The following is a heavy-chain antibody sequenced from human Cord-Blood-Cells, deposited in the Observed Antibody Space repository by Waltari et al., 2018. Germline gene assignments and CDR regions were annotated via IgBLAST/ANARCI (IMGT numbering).Heavy chain of an antibody. CDR1: GYPLTELS. CDR3: ATDRGVPIDY. CDR2: FDPEEGET. Sequence: QVQLVQSGAEVKKPGASVKVSCKVSGYPLTELSMHWVRQAPGKGLVWLGGFDPEEGETIYAQKFQRRVTMAGDTSTDTAYIELRSLRSEATAVYYCATDRGVPIDYWGQGTLVTVAS. D-gene: IGHD2-8*02. V-gene: IGHV1-24*01. J-gene: IGHJ4*02.